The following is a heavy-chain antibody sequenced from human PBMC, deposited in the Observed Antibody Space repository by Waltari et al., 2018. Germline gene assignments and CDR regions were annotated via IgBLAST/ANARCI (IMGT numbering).Heavy chain of an antibody. V-gene: IGHV1-69*06. CDR2: IIPIFGTA. J-gene: IGHJ6*03. Sequence: SSVKVSCKASGGTFSSYAISWVRQAPGQGLEWMGGIIPIFGTANYAQKFQGRVTITADKSTSTAYMELSSLRSEDTAVYYCARSTSSIAARPPYYYYYYMDVWGKGTTVTVSS. D-gene: IGHD6-6*01. CDR1: GGTFSSYA. CDR3: ARSTSSIAARPPYYYYYYMDV.